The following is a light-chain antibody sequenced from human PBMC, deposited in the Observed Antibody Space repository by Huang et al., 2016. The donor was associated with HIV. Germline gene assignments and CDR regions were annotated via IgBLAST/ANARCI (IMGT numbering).Light chain of an antibody. Sequence: EIVLTQSPATLSLSPGERATLSCRASQGLANYLAWYQQKPGQAPRLLIYDASNRATGIPARFSGSWSGTDFTLTISSLEPEDFAVYYCQQRGNWQLTFGGGTKVEIK. J-gene: IGKJ4*01. CDR3: QQRGNWQLT. CDR2: DAS. V-gene: IGKV3-11*01. CDR1: QGLANY.